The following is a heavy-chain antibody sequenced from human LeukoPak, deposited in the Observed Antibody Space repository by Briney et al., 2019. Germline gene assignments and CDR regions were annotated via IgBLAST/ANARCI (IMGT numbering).Heavy chain of an antibody. D-gene: IGHD6-19*01. CDR3: AKDHKSGCYDY. CDR2: IKEDGSEK. V-gene: IGHV3-7*01. Sequence: GGSLRLSCAASEFSFSTYWMTWVRQAPGKGLEWVANIKEDGSEKNHLDSVKGRFTISRDNAKNSLYLHMSSLRAEDTAVYYCAKDHKSGCYDYWGPGTLVTVSS. J-gene: IGHJ4*02. CDR1: EFSFSTYW.